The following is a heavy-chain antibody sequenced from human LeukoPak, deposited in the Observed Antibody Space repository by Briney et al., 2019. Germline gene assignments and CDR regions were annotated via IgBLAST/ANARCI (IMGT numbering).Heavy chain of an antibody. J-gene: IGHJ6*04. CDR1: GFTFSAYA. D-gene: IGHD3-10*02. V-gene: IGHV3-23*01. CDR2: ISDGGDNT. CDR3: AELGITMIGGV. Sequence: GGSLRLSCASSGFTFSAYAMSWVRQAPGKGLEWVSGISDGGDNTYYADSVKGRFTISRDNAKNSLYLQMNSLRAEDTAVYYCAELGITMIGGVWGKGTTATISS.